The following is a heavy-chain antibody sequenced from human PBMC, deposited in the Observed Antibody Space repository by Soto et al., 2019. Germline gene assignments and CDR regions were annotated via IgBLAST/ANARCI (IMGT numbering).Heavy chain of an antibody. V-gene: IGHV3-48*03. D-gene: IGHD3-22*01. CDR2: ITSSGSTR. CDR3: ARVLTDYYDSSGYYSSQPFDY. Sequence: EVQLVESGGTLVQPGGSLRLSCAASGFPFSTYEMNWVRQAPGKGMEWVSFITSSGSTRYYADSVRGRFTISRDNAKNSLYLQMNSLRADDTAVYYCARVLTDYYDSSGYYSSQPFDYWGQGTLVTVSS. J-gene: IGHJ4*02. CDR1: GFPFSTYE.